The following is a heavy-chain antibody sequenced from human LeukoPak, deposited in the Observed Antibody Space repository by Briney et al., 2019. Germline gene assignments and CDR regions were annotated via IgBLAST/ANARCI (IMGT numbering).Heavy chain of an antibody. V-gene: IGHV4-39*01. Sequence: SENLSLTCTVSGGSISSSSYYWGWIRQPPGKGLEWIGSIYYSGSTYYNPSLKSRVTISVDTSKNQFSLKLSSVTAADTAVYYCARQEQWLVGADYWGQGTLVTVSS. CDR3: ARQEQWLVGADY. J-gene: IGHJ4*02. CDR2: IYYSGST. D-gene: IGHD6-19*01. CDR1: GGSISSSSYY.